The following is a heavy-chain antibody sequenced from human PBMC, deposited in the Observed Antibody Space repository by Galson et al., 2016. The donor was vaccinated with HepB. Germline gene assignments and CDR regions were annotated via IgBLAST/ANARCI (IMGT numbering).Heavy chain of an antibody. Sequence: SLRLSCAASGFTFSGYAMSWVRQAPGKGLECVSSISGNGGTTYYADSVKGRFTISRDNSKNTLYLQMNSLRADDTAAYYCAKTLPGGMDVWGQGTTVTVSS. J-gene: IGHJ6*02. V-gene: IGHV3-23*01. CDR2: ISGNGGTT. CDR3: AKTLPGGMDV. CDR1: GFTFSGYA. D-gene: IGHD2/OR15-2a*01.